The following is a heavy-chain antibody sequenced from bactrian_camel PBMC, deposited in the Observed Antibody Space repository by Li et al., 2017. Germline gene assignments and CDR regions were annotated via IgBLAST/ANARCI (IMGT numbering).Heavy chain of an antibody. CDR2: IRNSGGET. CDR1: GYC. V-gene: IGHV3S63*01. Sequence: HVQLVESGGGSVQAGESLRLSCAASGYCVGWFRLPPGRAPAEREGIAAIRNSGGETWYHDSVKGRFTISQDKAKNTVYLQMDTLKSEDTALYYCATGRLTAYGGTWYIDGTLWYWGQGTQVTVS. D-gene: IGHD6*01. J-gene: IGHJ4*01. CDR3: ATGRLTAYGGTWYIDGTLWY.